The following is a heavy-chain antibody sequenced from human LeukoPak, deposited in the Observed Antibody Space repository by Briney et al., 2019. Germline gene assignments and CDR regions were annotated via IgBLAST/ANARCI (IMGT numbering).Heavy chain of an antibody. CDR2: INHSGST. J-gene: IGHJ4*02. V-gene: IGHV4-34*01. CDR1: GGSFSGYY. Sequence: SETLSLTCAVYGGSFSGYYWSWIRQPPGKGLEWIGEINHSGSTNYNPSLKSRVTISVDTSKNQCSLRLSSVTAADTAVYYCARGFPGAPYYYDSRGRIDYWGQGTLVTVSS. D-gene: IGHD3-22*01. CDR3: ARGFPGAPYYYDSRGRIDY.